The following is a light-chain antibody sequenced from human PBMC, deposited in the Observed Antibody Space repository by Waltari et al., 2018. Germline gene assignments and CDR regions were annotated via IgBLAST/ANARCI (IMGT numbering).Light chain of an antibody. CDR2: AAS. V-gene: IGKV1-39*01. J-gene: IGKJ2*01. CDR3: QQSYSTLMYT. CDR1: QSISSY. Sequence: DIQMTQSPSSLSASVGDRVTITCRASQSISSYLNWYQQKPGKAPKPLIYAASSLQSGVQSRFSGSGSWTDFTLTISSLQPEDFATYYCQQSYSTLMYTFGQGTKLEIK.